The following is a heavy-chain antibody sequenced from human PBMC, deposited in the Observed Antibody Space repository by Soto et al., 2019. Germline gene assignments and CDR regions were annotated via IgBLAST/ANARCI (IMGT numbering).Heavy chain of an antibody. J-gene: IGHJ4*02. D-gene: IGHD6-6*01. CDR1: GGTFSSYA. CDR3: AREGIAARRGGDY. V-gene: IGHV1-69*13. CDR2: IIPIFGTA. Sequence: GASVKVSCKASGGTFSSYAISWVRQAPGQGLEWMGGIIPIFGTANYAQKFQGRVTITADESTSTAYMELSSLRSEDTAVYYCAREGIAARRGGDYWGQGTLVTVSS.